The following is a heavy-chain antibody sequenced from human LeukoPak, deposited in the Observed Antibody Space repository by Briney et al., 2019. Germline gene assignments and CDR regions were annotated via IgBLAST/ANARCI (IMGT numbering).Heavy chain of an antibody. Sequence: PSETLSLTCSVSGYSINSGYYWGWIRQPPGKGLEWIGCIDHSGSTYYSPSLRSRVSISEDTFNNQFSLKLSSVTAADTAVYYCARGSSSGWSRPYFEHWGQGALVTVSS. V-gene: IGHV4-38-2*02. D-gene: IGHD6-19*01. CDR2: IDHSGST. J-gene: IGHJ4*02. CDR1: GYSINSGYY. CDR3: ARGSSSGWSRPYFEH.